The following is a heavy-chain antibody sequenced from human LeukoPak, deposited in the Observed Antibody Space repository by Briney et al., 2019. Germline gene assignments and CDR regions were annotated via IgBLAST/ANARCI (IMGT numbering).Heavy chain of an antibody. Sequence: GGSLRLSCAASGFTFSSYGMHWVRQAPGKGLEWVAVILHDGSNKDYSDSVKGRFTISRDNSKNTLYLQMNSLRAEDTAVYYCANDYSNYYSYGMDVWGQGTTVTVSS. CDR3: ANDYSNYYSYGMDV. D-gene: IGHD4-11*01. J-gene: IGHJ6*02. CDR1: GFTFSSYG. CDR2: ILHDGSNK. V-gene: IGHV3-30*18.